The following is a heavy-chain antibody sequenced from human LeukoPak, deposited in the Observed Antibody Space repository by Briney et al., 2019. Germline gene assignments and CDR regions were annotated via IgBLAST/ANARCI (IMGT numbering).Heavy chain of an antibody. CDR3: ASAKGYYDSSGYYGY. Sequence: GGSLRLSCAASGFTVSSNYMSWVRQAPGKGLEWVSVIYSGGSTYYADSVKGRFTISRDNSKNTLYLQMNSLRAEDTAVYYCASAKGYYDSSGYYGYWGQGTLVTVSS. CDR1: GFTVSSNY. D-gene: IGHD3-22*01. J-gene: IGHJ4*02. CDR2: IYSGGST. V-gene: IGHV3-66*01.